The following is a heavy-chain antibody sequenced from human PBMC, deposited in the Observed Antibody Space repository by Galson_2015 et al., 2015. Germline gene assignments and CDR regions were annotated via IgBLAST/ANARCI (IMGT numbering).Heavy chain of an antibody. Sequence: SLRLSCAASGFTFSSYWMHWVRQAPGKGLVWVSRINSDGSSTSYADSVKGRFTISRDNAKNTLYLQMNSLRAEDTAVYYCARDSEYCSSTSCFHSYYYYYGMDVWGQGTTVTVSS. CDR2: INSDGSST. CDR1: GFTFSSYW. D-gene: IGHD2-2*01. V-gene: IGHV3-74*01. J-gene: IGHJ6*02. CDR3: ARDSEYCSSTSCFHSYYYYYGMDV.